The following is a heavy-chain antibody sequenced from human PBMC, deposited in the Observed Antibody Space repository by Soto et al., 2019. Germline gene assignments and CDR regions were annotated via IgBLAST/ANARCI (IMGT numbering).Heavy chain of an antibody. CDR1: GLTFSSYA. J-gene: IGHJ4*02. Sequence: GGSLRLSCAASGLTFSSYAMSWVRQAPGKGLEWVSAISGSGGSTYYADSVKGRFTISRDNSKNTLYLQMNSLRAEDTAVYYCAKDSGYDFFLDYWGQGTLVTVSS. CDR3: AKDSGYDFFLDY. V-gene: IGHV3-23*01. CDR2: ISGSGGST. D-gene: IGHD5-12*01.